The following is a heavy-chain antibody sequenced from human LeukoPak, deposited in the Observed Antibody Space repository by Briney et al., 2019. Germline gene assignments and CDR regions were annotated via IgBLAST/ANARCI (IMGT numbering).Heavy chain of an antibody. CDR2: INHSGST. CDR3: ARLMALAASSDY. V-gene: IGHV4-34*01. J-gene: IGHJ4*02. D-gene: IGHD6-13*01. CDR1: GGSFSGYY. Sequence: SETLSLTCAVYGGSFSGYYWSWIRQPPGKGLEWIGEINHSGSTNYNPSLKSRVTISVDTSKNQFSLKLSSVTAADTAVYFCARLMALAASSDYWGQGILVTVSS.